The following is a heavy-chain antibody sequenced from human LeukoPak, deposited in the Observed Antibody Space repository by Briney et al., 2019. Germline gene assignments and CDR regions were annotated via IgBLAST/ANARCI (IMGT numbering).Heavy chain of an antibody. D-gene: IGHD3-16*02. J-gene: IGHJ4*02. CDR2: ISGSGGST. Sequence: PGGSLRLSCAASGFTFSSYAMSWVRQAPGKGLEWVSAISGSGGSTYYADSVKGRFTISRDNSKNTLYLQMNSLRAEDTAVYYCAKDETYYDYVWGSYHKYYFDYWGQGTLVTVSS. V-gene: IGHV3-23*01. CDR3: AKDETYYDYVWGSYHKYYFDY. CDR1: GFTFSSYA.